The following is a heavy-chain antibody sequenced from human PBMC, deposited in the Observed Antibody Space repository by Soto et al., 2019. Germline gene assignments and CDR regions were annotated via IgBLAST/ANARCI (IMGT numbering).Heavy chain of an antibody. J-gene: IGHJ6*02. CDR1: GYTFTGYY. Sequence: ASVKVSCKASGYTFTGYYMHWVRQAPGQGLEWMGWIDPNSGGTNYAQKFQGWVTMTRDTSISTAYMELSRLRSDDTTVYYCASSLLDWNYNYGMDVWGQGTTVTVSS. CDR2: IDPNSGGT. CDR3: ASSLLDWNYNYGMDV. V-gene: IGHV1-2*04. D-gene: IGHD3-9*01.